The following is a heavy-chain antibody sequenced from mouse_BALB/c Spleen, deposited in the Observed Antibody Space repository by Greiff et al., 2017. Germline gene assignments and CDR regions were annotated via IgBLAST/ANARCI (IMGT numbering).Heavy chain of an antibody. CDR3: ARAGGYYGRWYFDV. V-gene: IGHV2-6-7*01. J-gene: IGHJ1*01. D-gene: IGHD1-1*01. Sequence: QVQLKESGPGLVAPSQSLSITCTVSGFSLTGYGVNWVRQPPGKGLEWLGMIWGDGSTDYNSALKSRLSISKDNSKSQVFLKMNSLQTDDTARYYCARAGGYYGRWYFDVWGAGTTVTVSS. CDR1: GFSLTGYG. CDR2: IWGDGST.